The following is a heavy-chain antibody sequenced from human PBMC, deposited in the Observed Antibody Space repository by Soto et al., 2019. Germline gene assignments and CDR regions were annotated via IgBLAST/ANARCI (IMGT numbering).Heavy chain of an antibody. CDR2: ISGSGGST. D-gene: IGHD6-6*01. V-gene: IGHV3-23*01. J-gene: IGHJ4*02. Sequence: EVQLLESGGGLVQPGGSLSLSCAASGFTFSSYAMSWVRQAPEKGLEWVSAISGSGGSTNYADSVKGRFTMSRDNSKNTLYLQMNGLRAEDTAVYYCAKAPFSSSANGYWGQGTLVTVSS. CDR3: AKAPFSSSANGY. CDR1: GFTFSSYA.